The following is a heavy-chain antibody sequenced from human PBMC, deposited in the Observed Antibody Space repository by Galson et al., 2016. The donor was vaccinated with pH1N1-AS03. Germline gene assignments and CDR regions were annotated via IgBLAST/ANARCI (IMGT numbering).Heavy chain of an antibody. J-gene: IGHJ5*02. CDR1: GFSLSTRRVG. V-gene: IGHV2-5*01. Sequence: PALVKPTQTLTLTCTFSGFSLSTRRVGVGWIRQAPGKALEWLAIIYWNDDIRYSPSLRNRLTITKYTSKSQVVLTMTNMDPVDTATYFCARAYYGDSADWFDPWGQGTLVTVSS. CDR2: IYWNDDI. CDR3: ARAYYGDSADWFDP. D-gene: IGHD4-17*01.